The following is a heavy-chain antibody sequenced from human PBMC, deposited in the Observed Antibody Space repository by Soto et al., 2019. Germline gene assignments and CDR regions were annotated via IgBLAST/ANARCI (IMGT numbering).Heavy chain of an antibody. CDR1: GFTFSSYA. CDR2: ISGTGDRT. CDR3: AKALWFGVVLSGGYFDY. V-gene: IGHV3-23*01. D-gene: IGHD3-10*01. J-gene: IGHJ4*02. Sequence: EVQLLESGGGMVQPGGSLRLSCAASGFTFSSYAMGWVRQTPGKGQEWVSAISGTGDRTFYADSVKGRFTISRDNSKKMLSLQMNSLRAEDTAVYYCAKALWFGVVLSGGYFDYWGQGTLVTVSS.